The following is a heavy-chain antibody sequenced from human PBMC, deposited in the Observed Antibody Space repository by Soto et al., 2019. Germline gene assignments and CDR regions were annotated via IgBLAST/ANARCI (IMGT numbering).Heavy chain of an antibody. CDR3: ARAVRSLHYYDSSGYYSGLIQH. J-gene: IGHJ1*01. D-gene: IGHD3-22*01. CDR1: GGSISSSSYY. Sequence: SETLSLTCTVSGGSISSSSYYWGCIRQRPGQGLEWVGSIYDSGSSYANPSLSSRVTISVDTSKNPFALKMSSVTAADTAVYYCARAVRSLHYYDSSGYYSGLIQHWGQGTLVTVSS. V-gene: IGHV4-39*06. CDR2: IYDSGSS.